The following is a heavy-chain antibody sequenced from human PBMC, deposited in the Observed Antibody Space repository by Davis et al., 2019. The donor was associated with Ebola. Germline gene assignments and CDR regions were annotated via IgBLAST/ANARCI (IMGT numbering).Heavy chain of an antibody. J-gene: IGHJ6*04. CDR3: AKRIAAADYYYYYGMDV. D-gene: IGHD6-13*01. CDR1: GFSFSSYA. V-gene: IGHV3-23*01. Sequence: GESLKISCAASGFSFSSYAMTWVRQAPGKGLEWVSAISGSGGSTYYADSVKGRFTISRDNSKKTLYLQMNSLRAEDTAVYYCAKRIAAADYYYYYGMDVWGKGTTVTVSS. CDR2: ISGSGGST.